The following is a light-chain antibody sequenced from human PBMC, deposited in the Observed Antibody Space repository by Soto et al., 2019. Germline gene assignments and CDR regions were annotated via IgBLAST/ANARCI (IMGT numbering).Light chain of an antibody. CDR3: SSYTSSSTQV. Sequence: QSVLTQPASVYGSPGQSITISCTGTSSDVGGYNFVSWYQCHPGKAPKLMIYDVSNRPSGASTRFSGSKSGNTASLTISGLQAEDEADYYCSSYTSSSTQVFGTGTKVTVL. CDR1: SSDVGGYNF. CDR2: DVS. J-gene: IGLJ1*01. V-gene: IGLV2-14*03.